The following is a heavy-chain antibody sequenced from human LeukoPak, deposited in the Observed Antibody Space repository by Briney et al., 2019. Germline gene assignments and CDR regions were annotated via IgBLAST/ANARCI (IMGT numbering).Heavy chain of an antibody. V-gene: IGHV3-7*01. CDR3: ARDLNDYGLGSYYINWFDP. Sequence: PGGSLRLSCTASGFTFSRYWMSWVRQGPGKGLEWVANVKEDGSEKYYVDSVKGRFTISRDNAKNSLYLQMNSLRAEDTAVYYCARDLNDYGLGSYYINWFDPWGQGTLVTVSS. CDR2: VKEDGSEK. J-gene: IGHJ5*02. CDR1: GFTFSRYW. D-gene: IGHD3-10*01.